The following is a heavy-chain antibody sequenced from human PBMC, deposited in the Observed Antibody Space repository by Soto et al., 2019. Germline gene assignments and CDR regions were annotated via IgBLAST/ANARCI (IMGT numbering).Heavy chain of an antibody. V-gene: IGHV3-23*01. Sequence: EVQLLESGGDLVQPGGSLRLSCAASGFTFSSYAMSWVRQAPGKGLEWVSAISGSGGSTYYADSVKGRFTISRDNSKNTLYLQMNSLRAEDTAVYYCAKQVVVVPAAIRDYFDYWGQGTLVTVSS. CDR3: AKQVVVVPAAIRDYFDY. J-gene: IGHJ4*02. CDR1: GFTFSSYA. CDR2: ISGSGGST. D-gene: IGHD2-2*02.